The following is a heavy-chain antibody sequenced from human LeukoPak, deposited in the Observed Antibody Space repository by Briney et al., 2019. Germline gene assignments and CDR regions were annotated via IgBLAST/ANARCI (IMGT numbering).Heavy chain of an antibody. CDR1: GGSISSYY. CDR3: AVSRIAVTGTINY. J-gene: IGHJ4*02. D-gene: IGHD6-19*01. CDR2: IHYYGNT. Sequence: SETLSLTCSVSGGSISSYYWSWIRQSPGKGLEWIGYIHYYGNTNYNPSPKSRVTISIDTSNNQFSLKLSSVTAADTAVYYCAVSRIAVTGTINYWGQGTLVTVSS. V-gene: IGHV4-59*01.